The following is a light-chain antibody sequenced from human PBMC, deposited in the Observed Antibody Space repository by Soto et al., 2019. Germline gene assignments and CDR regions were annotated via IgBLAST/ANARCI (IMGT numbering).Light chain of an antibody. J-gene: IGKJ4*01. CDR1: RSVLYKSNNKNH. V-gene: IGKV4-1*01. CDR2: WAS. CDR3: QQDCDVPFT. Sequence: DIVMTQSQDSLAVSLGERATMNCKCSRSVLYKSNNKNHLAWYQQKPGQPPQLIIYWASTRESGVPERFSGSGSGTDFTLTISSLEAEDVAFYWCQQDCDVPFTFGGGTKVEI.